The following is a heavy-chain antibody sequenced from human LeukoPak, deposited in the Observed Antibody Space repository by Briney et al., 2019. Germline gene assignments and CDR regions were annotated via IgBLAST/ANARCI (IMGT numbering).Heavy chain of an antibody. V-gene: IGHV4-30-2*01. J-gene: IGHJ6*02. Sequence: SETLSLTCAVSGGSISSGGYSWSWIRQPPGKGLEWIGYIYHSGSTYYNPSLKSRVTISVDRSKNQFSLKLSSVTAADTAVYYCARDLPGYYDDSSYPYGGLDVWGQGTTVTVSS. D-gene: IGHD3-22*01. CDR1: GGSISSGGYS. CDR2: IYHSGST. CDR3: ARDLPGYYDDSSYPYGGLDV.